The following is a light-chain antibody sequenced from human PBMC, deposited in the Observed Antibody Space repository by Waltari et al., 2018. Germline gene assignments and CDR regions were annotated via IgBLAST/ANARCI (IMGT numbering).Light chain of an antibody. CDR2: QDT. CDR1: NLGDRF. J-gene: IGLJ2*01. CDR3: QVWDSSAV. Sequence: SYELTQPPSVSVSPGQTARITCSGDNLGDRFTSWYQQRPGQSPVLVMYQDTKRPSRLPELFSGSNSGNTATLTISGTQAMDEADYYCQVWDSSAVFGGGTKLTVL. V-gene: IGLV3-1*01.